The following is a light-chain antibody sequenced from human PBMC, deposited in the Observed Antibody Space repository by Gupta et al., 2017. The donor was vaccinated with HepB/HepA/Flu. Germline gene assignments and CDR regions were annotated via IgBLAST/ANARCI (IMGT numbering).Light chain of an antibody. CDR1: SSDVGSYNR. CDR2: EVN. Sequence: TISCTGTSSDVGSYNRVSWYQQPPGTAPKLMIFEVNNRPSGVPDRFSGSKSGNTASLTISGLQAEDEADYYCSSYTSSITYVFGGGTRVTVL. V-gene: IGLV2-18*02. J-gene: IGLJ1*01. CDR3: SSYTSSITYV.